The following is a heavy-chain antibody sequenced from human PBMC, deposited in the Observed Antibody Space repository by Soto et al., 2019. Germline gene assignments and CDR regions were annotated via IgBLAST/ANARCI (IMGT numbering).Heavy chain of an antibody. J-gene: IGHJ4*02. CDR2: IIPVFQTA. Sequence: SVKVSCKASGGLFISYPISWLRQVPGQGLEWMGGIIPVFQTAYYTQRFQGRVTITADESTNTAYMELSSLRSEDTAIYYCARGGSGYTWFNEFWGQGTLVTVSS. D-gene: IGHD3-22*01. CDR3: ARGGSGYTWFNEF. V-gene: IGHV1-69*13. CDR1: GGLFISYP.